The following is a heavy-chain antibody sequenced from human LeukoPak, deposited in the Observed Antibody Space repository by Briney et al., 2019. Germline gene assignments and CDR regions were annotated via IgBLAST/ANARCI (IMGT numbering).Heavy chain of an antibody. D-gene: IGHD1-26*01. Sequence: GGTLRLSCAASGFTFSNYGMTWVRRAPGKGLEWVSAISTSGGTTHYADSVKGRFTISRDNSKNTLYLQMNSLGAEDTAVYYCAKDSSGSYYPHYFDYWGQGTLVTVSS. CDR1: GFTFSNYG. J-gene: IGHJ4*02. CDR2: ISTSGGTT. V-gene: IGHV3-23*01. CDR3: AKDSSGSYYPHYFDY.